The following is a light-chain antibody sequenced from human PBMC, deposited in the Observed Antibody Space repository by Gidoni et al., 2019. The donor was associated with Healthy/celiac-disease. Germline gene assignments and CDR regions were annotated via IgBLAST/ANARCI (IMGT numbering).Light chain of an antibody. J-gene: IGKJ4*01. CDR2: AAS. V-gene: IGKV1-39*01. CDR3: QQSYSTPLSLT. Sequence: DIQLTQSPSSLSASVGDRVTITCRASQSISSYLNWYQQKPGKAPKLLIYAASSLQRGVPSRFSGSGSETDFTLTISSLQPEDFATYYCQQSYSTPLSLTFGGGTKVGIK. CDR1: QSISSY.